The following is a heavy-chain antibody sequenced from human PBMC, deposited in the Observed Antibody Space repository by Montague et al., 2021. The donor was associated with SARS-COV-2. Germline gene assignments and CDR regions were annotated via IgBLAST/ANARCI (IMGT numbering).Heavy chain of an antibody. CDR3: ARDTRIAMLVVVTRYGLDV. D-gene: IGHD3-22*01. CDR1: GGSISSSGYY. CDR2: IYYTGST. J-gene: IGHJ6*02. V-gene: IGHV4-39*07. Sequence: SETLSLTCTVSGGSISSSGYYWGWIRQPPGKGLEWIGSIYYTGSTXYNPSLKSRVTISVDTSKNQFFLKLSSVTAADTAVYYCARDTRIAMLVVVTRYGLDVWGQGTTVTVSS.